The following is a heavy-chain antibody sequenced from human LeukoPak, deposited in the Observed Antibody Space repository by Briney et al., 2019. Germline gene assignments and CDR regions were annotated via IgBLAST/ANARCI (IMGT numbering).Heavy chain of an antibody. D-gene: IGHD5-18*01. V-gene: IGHV3-30*18. CDR2: ISYDGSNK. CDR3: AKDRASVDTACDY. J-gene: IGHJ4*02. Sequence: GRSLRLSCAASGFTFSSYGMHWVRQAPGKGLEWVAVISYDGSNKYYADSVKGRFTISRDNSKNTLYLQMNSLRAEDTAVYYCAKDRASVDTACDYWGQGTPVTVSS. CDR1: GFTFSSYG.